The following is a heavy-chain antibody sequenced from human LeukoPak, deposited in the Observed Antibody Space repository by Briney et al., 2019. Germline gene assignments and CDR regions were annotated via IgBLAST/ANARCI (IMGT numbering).Heavy chain of an antibody. CDR3: ARGHSSSCDY. CDR1: GGTFSSYA. Sequence: ASVKVSCKASGGTFSSYAINWVRQAPGQGLEWMGGIIPIFGTANCAQKFQGRVTITADESTSTAYMELSSLRSEDTAVYYCARGHSSSCDYWGQGTLVTVSS. J-gene: IGHJ4*02. D-gene: IGHD6-13*01. V-gene: IGHV1-69*13. CDR2: IIPIFGTA.